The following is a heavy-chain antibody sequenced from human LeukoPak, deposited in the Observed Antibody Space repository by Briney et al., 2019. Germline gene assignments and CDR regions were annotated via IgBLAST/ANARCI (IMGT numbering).Heavy chain of an antibody. CDR2: ISYDGSNK. D-gene: IGHD2-15*01. CDR1: GFTFSSYG. V-gene: IGHV3-30*03. CDR3: ARELGYCSGGSCYSSYYYGMDV. Sequence: GGSLRLSCAASGFTFSSYGMHWVRQAPGKGLEWVAAISYDGSNKYYADSVKGRFTISRDNSKNTLYLQTNSLRAEDTAVYYCARELGYCSGGSCYSSYYYGMDVWGQGTTVTVSS. J-gene: IGHJ6*02.